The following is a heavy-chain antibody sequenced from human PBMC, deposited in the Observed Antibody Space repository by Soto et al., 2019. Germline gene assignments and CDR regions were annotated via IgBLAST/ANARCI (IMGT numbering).Heavy chain of an antibody. CDR2: IYYSGST. Sequence: SETLALTCAVSGCSISSYYWSWIRQPPGKGLEWIGYIYYSGSTNYNPSLKSRVTISVDTSKNQFSLKLSSVTAADTAVYYCARGSSIAARGRFDYWGQGTLVTVSS. CDR3: ARGSSIAARGRFDY. J-gene: IGHJ4*02. CDR1: GCSISSYY. D-gene: IGHD6-6*01. V-gene: IGHV4-59*01.